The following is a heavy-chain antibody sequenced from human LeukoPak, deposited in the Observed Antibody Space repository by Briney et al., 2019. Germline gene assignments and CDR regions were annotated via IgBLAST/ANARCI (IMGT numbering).Heavy chain of an antibody. J-gene: IGHJ4*02. D-gene: IGHD1-26*01. V-gene: IGHV3-21*01. CDR2: ISSSSSYI. Sequence: GGSLRLSCAASGFTFSSYNMNWVRQAPGKGLEWVSSISSSSSYIYYADSVKGRFTISRDNARNSLFLQMNSLRAEDTAAYYCARDILGSQTPFDYWGQGTLVTVSS. CDR3: ARDILGSQTPFDY. CDR1: GFTFSSYN.